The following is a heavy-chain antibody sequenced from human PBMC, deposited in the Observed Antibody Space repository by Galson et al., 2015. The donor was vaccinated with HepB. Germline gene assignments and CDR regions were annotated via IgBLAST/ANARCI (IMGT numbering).Heavy chain of an antibody. CDR1: AYTFTDYF. V-gene: IGHV1-2*06. D-gene: IGHD6-19*01. Sequence: SVKVSCKASAYTFTDYFVFWVRQAPGQGLEWMGRINPNSGDTDYAQKFLGRVTLSRDTSISTAYMELSSLGSDDTALYFCARGAGSSGWHVAKGFLYFDYWGQGTRVTVSS. CDR2: INPNSGDT. CDR3: ARGAGSSGWHVAKGFLYFDY. J-gene: IGHJ4*02.